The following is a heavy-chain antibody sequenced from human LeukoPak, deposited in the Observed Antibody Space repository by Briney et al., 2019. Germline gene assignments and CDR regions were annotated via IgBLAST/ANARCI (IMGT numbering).Heavy chain of an antibody. CDR1: GFTFSSYA. D-gene: IGHD2-2*02. J-gene: IGHJ4*02. V-gene: IGHV3-23*01. Sequence: PGGSLRLSCAASGFTFSSYAMSWVRQAPGKGLEWVSAISGSGGSTYYADSVKGRFTISRDNSKNTLYLQMNSLRAEDTAVYYCAPYCSSTSYYKILDYWGQGTLVTVSS. CDR2: ISGSGGST. CDR3: APYCSSTSYYKILDY.